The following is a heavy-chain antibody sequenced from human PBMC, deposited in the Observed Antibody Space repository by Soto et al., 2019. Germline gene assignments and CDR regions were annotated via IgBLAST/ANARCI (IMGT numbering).Heavy chain of an antibody. CDR3: ARGPSLLWFGEAGYYYYYGMDV. Sequence: SETLSLTCAVYGGSFSGYYCSWIRQPPGKGLEWDWEINNSGSRNYNPPLKSRVTISVDTSKNQFSLKLSSVTAADTAVYYCARGPSLLWFGEAGYYYYYGMDVWGQGTTVT. V-gene: IGHV4-34*01. D-gene: IGHD3-10*01. CDR2: INNSGSR. J-gene: IGHJ6*02. CDR1: GGSFSGYY.